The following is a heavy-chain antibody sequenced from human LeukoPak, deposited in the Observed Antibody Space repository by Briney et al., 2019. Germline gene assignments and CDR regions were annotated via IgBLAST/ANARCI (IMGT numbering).Heavy chain of an antibody. J-gene: IGHJ4*02. Sequence: EASVKVSCKASGYTFTSYGISWVRQAPGQGLEWMGWISAYNGNTNYAQKLQGRVTMTTDTSTSTAYMELRSLRSDDTAVYYCARDLERGDSSSWYDYWGQGTLVTVSS. CDR2: ISAYNGNT. V-gene: IGHV1-18*01. CDR1: GYTFTSYG. CDR3: ARDLERGDSSSWYDY. D-gene: IGHD6-13*01.